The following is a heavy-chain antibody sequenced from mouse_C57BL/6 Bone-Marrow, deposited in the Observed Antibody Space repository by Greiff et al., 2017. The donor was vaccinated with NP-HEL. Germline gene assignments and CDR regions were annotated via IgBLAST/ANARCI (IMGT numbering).Heavy chain of an antibody. CDR3: ASGDGGGFAY. V-gene: IGHV2-4*01. D-gene: IGHD3-3*01. CDR2: IWSGGST. J-gene: IGHJ3*01. CDR1: GFSLTSYG. Sequence: QVQLQQSGPGLVQPSQSLSIPCTVSGFSLTSYGVHWVRQPPGKGLEWLGVIWSGGSTDYTAAFISRLSIRKDNSKSQVFFKMNSLQADDTAIYYCASGDGGGFAYWGKGTLVTVSA.